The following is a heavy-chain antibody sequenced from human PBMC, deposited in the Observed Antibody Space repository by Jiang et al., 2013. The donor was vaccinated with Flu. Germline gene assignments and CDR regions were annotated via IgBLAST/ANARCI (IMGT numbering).Heavy chain of an antibody. CDR3: ATSFGWWAFDY. D-gene: IGHD2-15*01. CDR1: GYIFSRDH. CDR2: INPSGGST. Sequence: SGAEVTKPGASVKVSCKTSGYIFSRDHLHWVRQAPGQGLEWMGMINPSGGSTTYAQKFQGRATMTRDTSTSTVYMELSSLRSDDTAIYYCATSFGWWAFDYWGQGTLVTVSS. J-gene: IGHJ4*02. V-gene: IGHV1-46*01.